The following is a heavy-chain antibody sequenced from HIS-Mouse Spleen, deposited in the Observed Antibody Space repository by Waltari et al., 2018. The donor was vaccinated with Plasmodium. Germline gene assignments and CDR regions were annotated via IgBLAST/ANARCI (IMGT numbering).Heavy chain of an antibody. D-gene: IGHD5-12*01. J-gene: IGHJ3*02. CDR2: IMKSGST. CDR3: AGGLRDGYNPDAVDI. CDR1: GGSFRGYY. Sequence: QVQLQQWGAGLLKPSETLSLTCAVYGGSFRGYYWRWIRQPPGKGLEWIGEIMKSGSTNYSATGKSRATQAVDTSKNQFSLKLGSVTAASTAVYDCAGGLRDGYNPDAVDIWGQGTMVTVPS. V-gene: IGHV4-34*01.